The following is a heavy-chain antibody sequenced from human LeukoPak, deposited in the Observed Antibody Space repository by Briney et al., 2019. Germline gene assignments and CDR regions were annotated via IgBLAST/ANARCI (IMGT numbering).Heavy chain of an antibody. CDR3: ARHTAMVTGFDY. Sequence: SETLSPTCTVSGGSISSSSYYWGWIRQPPGKGLEWIGSIYYRGSTYYNPSPKSRVTISVDMSKNQFSLKLSSVTAADTAVYYCARHTAMVTGFDYWGQGTLVTVSS. CDR2: IYYRGST. V-gene: IGHV4-39*01. J-gene: IGHJ4*02. CDR1: GGSISSSSYY. D-gene: IGHD5-18*01.